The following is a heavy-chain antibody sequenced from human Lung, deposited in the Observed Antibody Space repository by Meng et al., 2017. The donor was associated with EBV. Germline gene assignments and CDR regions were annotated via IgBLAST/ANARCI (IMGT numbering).Heavy chain of an antibody. Sequence: ERGQGLVKPSGTLSLTSTVSGGSIRSTGYYWSWIRHHPGKGLEWIGYIYYSGDTDYNPSLKSRVTISVDTSRNQFSLKLTSVTAADTAVYYCAREYSSSSGLPGPWGQGTLVTVSS. V-gene: IGHV4-30-4*08. CDR2: IYYSGDT. CDR1: GGSIRSTGYY. D-gene: IGHD6-6*01. J-gene: IGHJ5*02. CDR3: AREYSSSSGLPGP.